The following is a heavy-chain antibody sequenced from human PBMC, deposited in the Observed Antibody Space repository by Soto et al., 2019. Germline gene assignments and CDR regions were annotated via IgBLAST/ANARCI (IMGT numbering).Heavy chain of an antibody. J-gene: IGHJ5*02. Sequence: SVKVSCKASGGTFSSYAISWVRQAPGQGLEWMGGIIPIFGTANYAQKFQGRVTITADESTSTAYMELSSLRSEDTAVYYCARHRITMVRGARGWFDPWGQGTLVTVSS. CDR2: IIPIFGTA. V-gene: IGHV1-69*13. D-gene: IGHD3-10*01. CDR1: GGTFSSYA. CDR3: ARHRITMVRGARGWFDP.